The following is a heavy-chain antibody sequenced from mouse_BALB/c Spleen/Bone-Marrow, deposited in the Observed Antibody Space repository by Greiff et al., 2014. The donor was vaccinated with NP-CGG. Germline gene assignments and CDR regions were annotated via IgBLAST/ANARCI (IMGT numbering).Heavy chain of an antibody. CDR3: ARPRFAY. V-gene: IGHV5-9-1*01. CDR2: ISSGGSYT. Sequence: EVMLVESGGGLVEPGGSLKLSCAASGFTFSSYAMSWVRQTPEKRLEWVATISSGGSYTYYPDSVKGRFTISRDNAKNTLYLQMSSLRSEDTAMYYCARPRFAYWGQGTLVTVSA. J-gene: IGHJ3*01. CDR1: GFTFSSYA.